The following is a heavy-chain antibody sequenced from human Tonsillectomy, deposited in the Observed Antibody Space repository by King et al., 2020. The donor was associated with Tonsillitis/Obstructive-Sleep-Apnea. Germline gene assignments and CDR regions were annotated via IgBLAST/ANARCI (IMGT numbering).Heavy chain of an antibody. CDR2: IIGVGKTT. J-gene: IGHJ3*02. CDR3: AKIGHNGRYLRGAFDI. D-gene: IGHD1-26*01. Sequence: VQLVESGGGVVQPGGSLRLSCAASGFTLDDYTIHWVRQFPGKGLDWVSLIIGVGKTTSHVDPVKGRFTISRDNSKNSLYLQMNSLRPEDTALYYCAKIGHNGRYLRGAFDIWGQGTMVTVSS. V-gene: IGHV3-43*02. CDR1: GFTLDDYT.